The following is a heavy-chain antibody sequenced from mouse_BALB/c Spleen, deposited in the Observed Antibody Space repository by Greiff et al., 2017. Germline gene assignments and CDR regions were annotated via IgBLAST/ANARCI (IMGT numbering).Heavy chain of an antibody. CDR3: VRDRGNYGNYFDY. D-gene: IGHD2-1*01. Sequence: QVQLKESGPGLVAPSQSLSITCTVSGFSLTSYDISWIRQPPGKGLEWLGVIWTGGGTNYNSAFMSRLSISKDNSKSQVFLKMNSLQTDDTAIYYCVRDRGNYGNYFDYWGQGTTLTVSS. CDR2: IWTGGGT. V-gene: IGHV2-9-2*01. CDR1: GFSLTSYD. J-gene: IGHJ2*01.